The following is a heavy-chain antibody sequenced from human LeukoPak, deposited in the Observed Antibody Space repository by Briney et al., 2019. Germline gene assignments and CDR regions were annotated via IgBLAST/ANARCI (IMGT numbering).Heavy chain of an antibody. Sequence: GGSLRLSCAASGFTFSGSAMHWVRQASGKGLEWVGRIRSKANSYATAYAASVKGRFTISRDDSKNTAYLQMNSLKTEDTAVYYCTSGYFSSTSCFDYWGQGTLVTVSS. CDR3: TSGYFSSTSCFDY. J-gene: IGHJ4*02. CDR1: GFTFSGSA. CDR2: IRSKANSYAT. D-gene: IGHD2-2*03. V-gene: IGHV3-73*01.